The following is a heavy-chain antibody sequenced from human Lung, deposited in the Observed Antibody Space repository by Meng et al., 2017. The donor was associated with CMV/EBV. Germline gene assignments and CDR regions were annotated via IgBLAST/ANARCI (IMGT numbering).Heavy chain of an antibody. J-gene: IGHJ5*02. V-gene: IGHV3-23*01. D-gene: IGHD6-19*01. CDR1: GLTFSSHP. CDR2: ISGSGGST. Sequence: GGSXRLXXVASGLTFSSHPMTWVRQAPGKGLEWVSSISGSGGSTYSADSVQGRFTISRDNSKNTLYLQMSALRDEDTALYYCARGGPVAGKNWFDRWGQGIXVTVSS. CDR3: ARGGPVAGKNWFDR.